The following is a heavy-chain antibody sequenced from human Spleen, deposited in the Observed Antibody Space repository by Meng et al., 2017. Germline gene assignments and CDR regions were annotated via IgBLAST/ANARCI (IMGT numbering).Heavy chain of an antibody. CDR1: GYTFTSYD. Sequence: QVQPVQSGPEVKKPGASVKVSCKASGYTFTSYDINWVRQATGQGLEWMGWMNPNSGNTGYAQKFQGRVTMTRNTSISTAYMELSSLRSEDTAVYYCARSPMRIAARRLNWFDPWGQGTLVTVSS. J-gene: IGHJ5*02. CDR2: MNPNSGNT. V-gene: IGHV1-8*01. CDR3: ARSPMRIAARRLNWFDP. D-gene: IGHD6-6*01.